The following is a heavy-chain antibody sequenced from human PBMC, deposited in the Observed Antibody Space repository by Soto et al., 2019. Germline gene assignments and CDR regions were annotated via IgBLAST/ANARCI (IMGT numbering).Heavy chain of an antibody. Sequence: GGSLIISCAASGFTFSSYAMSWVRQAPGKGLEWVSAISGSGGSTYYADSVKGRFTISRDNSKNTLYLQMNSLRAEDTAVYYCAKDNAFFSYSSGWYYFDYWGQGTLVTVSS. CDR3: AKDNAFFSYSSGWYYFDY. CDR1: GFTFSSYA. V-gene: IGHV3-23*01. CDR2: ISGSGGST. J-gene: IGHJ4*02. D-gene: IGHD6-19*01.